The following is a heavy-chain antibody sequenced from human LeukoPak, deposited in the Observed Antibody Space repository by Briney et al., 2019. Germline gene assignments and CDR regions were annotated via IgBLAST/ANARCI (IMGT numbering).Heavy chain of an antibody. CDR3: ARSYDIFHFYMDV. Sequence: ASVKVSCKASGYTFTSYAISWVGQAPGQGREGMGWIYGHSTNRKIARKCQGRITQTTDKSKSQATMELRSLRSDDTAVYYWARSYDIFHFYMDVWGEGPTDTVSS. V-gene: IGHV1-18*01. D-gene: IGHD3-9*01. J-gene: IGHJ6*03. CDR2: IYGHSTNR. CDR1: GYTFTSYA.